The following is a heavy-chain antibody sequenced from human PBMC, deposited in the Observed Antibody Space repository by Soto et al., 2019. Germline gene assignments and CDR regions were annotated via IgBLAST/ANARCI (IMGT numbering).Heavy chain of an antibody. CDR1: GGSISSYY. Sequence: SETLSLTCTVSGGSISSYYWSWIRQPPGKGLEWIGYIYYSGSTNYNPSLKSRVTISVDTSKNQFSLKLSSVTAADTAVYYCARWLTYYYGSGSYADYNWFDPWGQGTLVTVSS. CDR3: ARWLTYYYGSGSYADYNWFDP. D-gene: IGHD3-10*01. V-gene: IGHV4-59*08. J-gene: IGHJ5*02. CDR2: IYYSGST.